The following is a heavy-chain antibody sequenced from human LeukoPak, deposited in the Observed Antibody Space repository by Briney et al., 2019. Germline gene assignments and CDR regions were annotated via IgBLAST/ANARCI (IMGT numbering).Heavy chain of an antibody. CDR3: ASWPTNWNYVSRPNFDY. J-gene: IGHJ4*02. V-gene: IGHV4-38-2*02. Sequence: SETLSLTCTVSGYSISSGYYWGWIRQPPGKGLEWIGSIYHSGSTYYNPSLKSRVTISVDMSKNQFSLKLSSVTAADTAVYYCASWPTNWNYVSRPNFDYWGQGTLVTVSS. D-gene: IGHD1-7*01. CDR1: GYSISSGYY. CDR2: IYHSGST.